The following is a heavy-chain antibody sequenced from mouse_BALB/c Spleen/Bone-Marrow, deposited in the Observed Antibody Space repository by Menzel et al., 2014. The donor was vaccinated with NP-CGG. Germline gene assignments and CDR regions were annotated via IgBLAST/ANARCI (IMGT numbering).Heavy chain of an antibody. CDR2: ISTYYGDA. Sequence: VQLQQSGAELVRPGVSVKISCEGSGYTFTDYAMHRVKQSHAKSLEWIGVISTYYGDASYNQKFKGKATMTVDKSSSTAYMELARLTSEDSAIYYCARDGSSWGYFDVWGAGTTVTVSS. D-gene: IGHD1-1*01. V-gene: IGHV1S137*01. CDR3: ARDGSSWGYFDV. J-gene: IGHJ1*01. CDR1: GYTFTDYA.